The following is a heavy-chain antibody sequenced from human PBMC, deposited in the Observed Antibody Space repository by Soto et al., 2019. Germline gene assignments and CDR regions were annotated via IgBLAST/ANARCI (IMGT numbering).Heavy chain of an antibody. Sequence: EVQLVESGGGLVQPGGSLRHSCAASGFTFSNYWMNWVRQAPGRGLEWVANINKDGSEKYYVDSVKGRFTISRDNAKNSLDLHMASLRAEDPAVYYCARAATLWFGESNLDYWGQGALVTVSS. J-gene: IGHJ4*02. CDR2: INKDGSEK. V-gene: IGHV3-7*01. D-gene: IGHD3-10*01. CDR3: ARAATLWFGESNLDY. CDR1: GFTFSNYW.